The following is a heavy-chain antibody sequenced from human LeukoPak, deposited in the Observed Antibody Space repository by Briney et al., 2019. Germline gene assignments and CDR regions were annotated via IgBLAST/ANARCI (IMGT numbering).Heavy chain of an antibody. J-gene: IGHJ6*03. D-gene: IGHD1-14*01. V-gene: IGHV3-30*02. CDR3: AKAPGTSGTAVYYYYMDV. CDR2: IRYDGSNK. CDR1: GFTFSSYG. Sequence: PGGSLRLSCAASGFTFSSYGMHWVRQAPGKGLEWVAFIRYDGSNKYYADSVKGQFTISRDNSKNTLYLQMNSLRAEDTAVYYCAKAPGTSGTAVYYYYMDVWGKGTTVTVSS.